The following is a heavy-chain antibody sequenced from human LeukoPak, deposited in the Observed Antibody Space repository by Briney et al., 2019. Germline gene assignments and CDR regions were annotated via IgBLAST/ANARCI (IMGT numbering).Heavy chain of an antibody. CDR2: INQDGSGK. D-gene: IGHD5/OR15-5a*01. V-gene: IGHV3-7*01. J-gene: IGHJ4*02. Sequence: GGSLRLSCAASGFTFSSYWMSWVRQAPGKGLEWVANINQDGSGKYCVDSLKGRFTISRDNAENSLYLQMNSLRAEDTGVYYCARDGHYTIYELRFDYWGQGALVTVSS. CDR1: GFTFSSYW. CDR3: ARDGHYTIYELRFDY.